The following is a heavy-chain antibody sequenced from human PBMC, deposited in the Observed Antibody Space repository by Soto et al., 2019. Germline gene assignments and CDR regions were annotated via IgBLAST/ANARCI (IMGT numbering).Heavy chain of an antibody. CDR2: IKQDGSEK. CDR1: GFTFSSYW. J-gene: IGHJ3*01. CDR3: ARDFLVVVVPAAGDDAFDF. D-gene: IGHD2-2*01. Sequence: GGSLRLSCAASGFTFSSYWMSWVRQAPGKGLEWVANIKQDGSEKYYVDSVKGRFTISRDNAKNSLYLQMNSLRAEDTAVYYCARDFLVVVVPAAGDDAFDFWGQGTMVNV. V-gene: IGHV3-7*05.